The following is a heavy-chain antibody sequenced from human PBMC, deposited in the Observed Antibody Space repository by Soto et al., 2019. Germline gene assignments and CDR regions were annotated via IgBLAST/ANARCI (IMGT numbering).Heavy chain of an antibody. V-gene: IGHV3-21*01. CDR2: ISSSSSYI. Sequence: GGSLRLSCAASGFTFSSYSMNWVRQAPGKELEWVSSISSSSSYIYYADSVKGRFTISRDNAKNSLYLQMNSLRAEDTAVYYCARDDYSNYGGLDYWGQGTLVTVSS. J-gene: IGHJ4*02. CDR3: ARDDYSNYGGLDY. CDR1: GFTFSSYS. D-gene: IGHD4-4*01.